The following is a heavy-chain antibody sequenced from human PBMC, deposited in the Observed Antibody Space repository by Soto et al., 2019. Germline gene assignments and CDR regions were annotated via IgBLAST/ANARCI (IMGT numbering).Heavy chain of an antibody. J-gene: IGHJ4*02. CDR2: INSDGSST. D-gene: IGHD3-16*01. V-gene: IGHV3-74*01. CDR3: ARDSIMYYFDY. Sequence: GGSLRLSCVASGFTFNYYWMHWVRQAPGKGLVWVSRINSDGSSTSYADSVKGRFTISRDNAKNTLYLQMNSLRAEDTAVYYCARDSIMYYFDYWGQGTLVTVSS. CDR1: GFTFNYYW.